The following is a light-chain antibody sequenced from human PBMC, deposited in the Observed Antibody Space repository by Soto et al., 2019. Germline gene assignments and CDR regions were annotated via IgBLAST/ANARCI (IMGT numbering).Light chain of an antibody. Sequence: EIVLTQSPGTLSLSPGESATLSCRASQSVNRNYLAWFQMKPDRTPRLLIYGASGRATGIPDRISGSGSGTDFSLTISRLEPEDFAVYYCQQYGDSPWTFGQGTKVEIK. CDR1: QSVNRNY. CDR3: QQYGDSPWT. J-gene: IGKJ1*01. CDR2: GAS. V-gene: IGKV3-20*01.